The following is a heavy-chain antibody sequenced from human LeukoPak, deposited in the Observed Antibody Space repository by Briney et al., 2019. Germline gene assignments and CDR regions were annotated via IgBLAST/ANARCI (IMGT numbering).Heavy chain of an antibody. J-gene: IGHJ6*02. CDR3: GRVGCTGGNCKPYAYYATDV. CDR1: GFTFSSYG. V-gene: IGHV3-30*03. Sequence: GRSLRLSCAASGFTFSSYGMHWVRQAPGKGLEWVAVISYDGSNKYYADSVKGRFTISRDNSKNTLYLQMNSLRAEDTAVYYCGRVGCTGGNCKPYAYYATDVWGQGTTVTVSS. CDR2: ISYDGSNK. D-gene: IGHD2-15*01.